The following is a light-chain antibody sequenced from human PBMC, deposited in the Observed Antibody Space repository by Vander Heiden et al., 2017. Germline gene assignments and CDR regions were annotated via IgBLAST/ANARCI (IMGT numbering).Light chain of an antibody. CDR3: SSYTSSSVV. CDR2: DVR. J-gene: IGLJ2*01. V-gene: IGLV2-14*03. CDR1: SSDVSGYNY. Sequence: QSALTLPASASGSPAQSITIPCTGTSSDVSGYNYVSWYQQHPGKAPKLMIYDVRNRPSGVSNRFSGSKSGNTASLTISGLQAEDEADYYCSSYTSSSVVFGGGTKLTVL.